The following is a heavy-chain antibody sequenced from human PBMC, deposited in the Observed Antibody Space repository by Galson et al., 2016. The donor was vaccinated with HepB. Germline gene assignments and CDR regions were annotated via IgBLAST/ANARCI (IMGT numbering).Heavy chain of an antibody. CDR1: GFTFDDYI. Sequence: SLRLSCATSGFTFDDYIMHWVRQTPEKGLEWVSLINWDGRTTYYADSVQGRFTISRDNNRNSLSLHMNSLKSEDTALYYCAKASGSHARYYHDRRGQGTQVAVSA. V-gene: IGHV3-43*01. CDR3: AKASGSHARYYHDR. CDR2: INWDGRTT. J-gene: IGHJ5*02. D-gene: IGHD2/OR15-2a*01.